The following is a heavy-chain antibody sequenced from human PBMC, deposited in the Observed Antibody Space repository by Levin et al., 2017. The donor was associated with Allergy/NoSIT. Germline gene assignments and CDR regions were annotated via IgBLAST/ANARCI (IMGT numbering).Heavy chain of an antibody. CDR2: IYYSGST. Sequence: SETLSLTCTVSGGSISSSSYYWGWIRQPPGKGLEWIGSIYYSGSTYYNPSLKSRVTISVDTSKNQFSLKLSSVTAADTAVYYCARDLGRGGYVDYYYGMDVWGQGTTVTVSS. CDR1: GGSISSSSYY. V-gene: IGHV4-39*07. D-gene: IGHD5-12*01. CDR3: ARDLGRGGYVDYYYGMDV. J-gene: IGHJ6*02.